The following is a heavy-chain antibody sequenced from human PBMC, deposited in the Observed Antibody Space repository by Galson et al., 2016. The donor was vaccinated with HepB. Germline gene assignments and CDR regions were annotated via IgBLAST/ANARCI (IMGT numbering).Heavy chain of an antibody. J-gene: IGHJ5*02. D-gene: IGHD6-19*01. Sequence: LRLSCAVSGFIFDDYGMSWVRQVPGEGLEWVSGINWKGSGRGYADSVKGRFGISRDNGEKTLYRQMNSLRVEDTAVYYCARVGGMGWDGVLDHWGQGTLVAVSS. CDR1: GFIFDDYG. CDR2: INWKGSGR. CDR3: ARVGGMGWDGVLDH. V-gene: IGHV3-20*04.